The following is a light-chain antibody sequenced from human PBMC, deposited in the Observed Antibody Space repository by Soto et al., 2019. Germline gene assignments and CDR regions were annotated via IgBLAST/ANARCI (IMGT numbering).Light chain of an antibody. CDR2: GAS. CDR1: QSVSDN. Sequence: EIVMTQSPATLSVSPGERVTLSCRASQSVSDNLAWYQQKPGQAPMLLIYGASTRATTTPARFSGSGSGTEFTLTISSLQSEDFAVYFCQQSNNWPYTFGQGTKLYIK. CDR3: QQSNNWPYT. J-gene: IGKJ2*01. V-gene: IGKV3-15*01.